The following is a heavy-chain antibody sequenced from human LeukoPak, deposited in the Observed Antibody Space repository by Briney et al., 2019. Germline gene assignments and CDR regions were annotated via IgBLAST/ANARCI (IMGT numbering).Heavy chain of an antibody. CDR3: ARFCSGGSCYYAIDY. CDR1: GYSFTSYW. V-gene: IGHV3-7*01. Sequence: GESLRISCKGSGYSFTSYWISWVRQAPGKGLEWVANIKQDGSEKYYVDSVKGRFTISRDNAKNSLYLQMNSLRAEDTAVYYCARFCSGGSCYYAIDYWGQGTLVTVSS. J-gene: IGHJ4*02. CDR2: IKQDGSEK. D-gene: IGHD2-15*01.